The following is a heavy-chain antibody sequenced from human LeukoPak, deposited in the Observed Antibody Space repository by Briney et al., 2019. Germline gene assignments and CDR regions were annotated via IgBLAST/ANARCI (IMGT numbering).Heavy chain of an antibody. J-gene: IGHJ5*02. Sequence: GGSLRLSFAASGFTFDDYGMSWVRHAPGKGLEWGSGINWNGGSTMYADCVEGRFTISRENPKNSLYLQMNSLRAEDTALYHCARAWIQLWFNWFDPWGQGTLVTVSS. CDR1: GFTFDDYG. V-gene: IGHV3-20*02. D-gene: IGHD5-18*01. CDR2: INWNGGST. CDR3: ARAWIQLWFNWFDP.